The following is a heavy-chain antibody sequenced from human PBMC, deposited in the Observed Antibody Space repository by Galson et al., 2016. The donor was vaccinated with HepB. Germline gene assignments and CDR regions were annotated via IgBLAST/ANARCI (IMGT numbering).Heavy chain of an antibody. V-gene: IGHV1-69*13. CDR1: GGTFNSYD. CDR3: ARDYYGSGSGLGY. Sequence: SVKVSCKAPGGTFNSYDFSWVRQAPGQGLEWMGGIIPLFGTANYAQKFQGRLTITADESTTTVYMDLSSLRSQDTAVYFCARDYYGSGSGLGYWGQGTLVTVSS. CDR2: IIPLFGTA. D-gene: IGHD3-10*01. J-gene: IGHJ4*02.